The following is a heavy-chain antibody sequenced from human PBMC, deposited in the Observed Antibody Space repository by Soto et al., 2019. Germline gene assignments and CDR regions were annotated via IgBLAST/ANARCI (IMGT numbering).Heavy chain of an antibody. CDR2: IHYSGST. V-gene: IGHV4-59*08. CDR3: VRHGSGGRAFDI. CDR1: GDSVRSDY. D-gene: IGHD2-15*01. J-gene: IGHJ3*02. Sequence: PSETLSLTCTVSGDSVRSDYWSWIRLPPGKGLEWIGYIHYSGSTNQNPSLKSRAAMSVDTPKNHFSLKLTSVTAADTAVYFCVRHGSGGRAFDIWGKGPMVTVS.